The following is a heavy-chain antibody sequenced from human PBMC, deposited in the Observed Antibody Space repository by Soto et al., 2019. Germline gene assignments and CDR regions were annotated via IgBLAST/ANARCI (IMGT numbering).Heavy chain of an antibody. V-gene: IGHV3-7*01. CDR3: VRDRSGSYLEGFDY. CDR1: VFTFSIFW. Sequence: GGSLGISCVSSVFTFSIFWMTWVRQAPGKGLEWVANIKQDGSGKYYVDSVNGRFTISRDNARNSLFLEMKSLRSEDTAVYSCVRDRSGSYLEGFDYWGQGTLVTVSS. D-gene: IGHD1-26*01. J-gene: IGHJ4*02. CDR2: IKQDGSGK.